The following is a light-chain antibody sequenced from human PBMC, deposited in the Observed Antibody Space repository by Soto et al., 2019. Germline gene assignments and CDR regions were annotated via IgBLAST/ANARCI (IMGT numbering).Light chain of an antibody. CDR3: QQYNNGPARVT. CDR2: GAS. V-gene: IGKV3-15*01. CDR1: QSVRSN. J-gene: IGKJ3*01. Sequence: EIVMTQSPATLSVSPGQRATLSCRASQSVRSNLAWYQQKPGQAPRLLIHGASTRATGIPARFSGSGSGAEFTLTISCLQAEDFGAYYCQQYNNGPARVTFGPGTKVDLK.